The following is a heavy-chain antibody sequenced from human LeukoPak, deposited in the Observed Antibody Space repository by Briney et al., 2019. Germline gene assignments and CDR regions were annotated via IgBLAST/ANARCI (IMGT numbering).Heavy chain of an antibody. D-gene: IGHD6-19*01. CDR1: GFAFSTYY. V-gene: IGHV3-30*18. J-gene: IGHJ4*01. CDR3: AKSRSSGWSSYYFGD. Sequence: GGSLRLSCAASGFAFSTYYIHWVRQPPGKGLEWAAVISYDGRNMYYGDSVKGRFTISRDNSKNTLYLQMNSLRPEDTAVYYRAKSRSSGWSSYYFGDWGHGTLVAVSS. CDR2: ISYDGRNM.